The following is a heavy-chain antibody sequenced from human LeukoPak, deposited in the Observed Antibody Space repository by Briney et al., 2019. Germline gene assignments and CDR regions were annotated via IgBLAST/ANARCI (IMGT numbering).Heavy chain of an antibody. D-gene: IGHD1-1*01. J-gene: IGHJ3*02. V-gene: IGHV4-59*11. CDR3: ATDRERAFDI. Sequence: SENLSCTCIVPGGSITSHYWSWIRQPPGKGLEWIGCIYYTGSTNYNSSLKSRVTISVDTSKNRFSLKLSSVTAADTAVYYCATDRERAFDIWGQGTMVTVSS. CDR2: IYYTGST. CDR1: GGSITSHY.